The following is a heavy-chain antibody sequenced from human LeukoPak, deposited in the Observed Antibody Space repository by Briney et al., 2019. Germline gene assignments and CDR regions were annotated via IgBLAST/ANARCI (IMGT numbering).Heavy chain of an antibody. CDR1: GVAFSNYA. V-gene: IGHV3-23*01. J-gene: IGHJ4*02. CDR3: ARGEGIYCSSTSCSLLYDY. D-gene: IGHD2-2*01. CDR2: ISESGDGT. Sequence: GGSLRLSCAASGVAFSNYAMSWVRQAPGKGLEWVAVISESGDGTYYAGSMKGRFTISRDNAKNMLYLQMNSLRAEDTAVYYCARGEGIYCSSTSCSLLYDYWGQGTLVTVSS.